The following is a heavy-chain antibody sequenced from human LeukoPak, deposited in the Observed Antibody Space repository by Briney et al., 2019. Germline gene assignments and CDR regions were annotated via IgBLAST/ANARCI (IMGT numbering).Heavy chain of an antibody. CDR1: GFTVSDNY. CDR2: IYAAGRT. D-gene: IGHD3-22*01. Sequence: GGSLRLSCEASGFTVSDNYMSWVRQAPGKGLEWVSLIYAAGRTYYADSVRGRFTISRDNTKNTLYLQMNTLRAEDTAVYYCARADSDSSGYTYWYFDLWGRGTLVTVSS. V-gene: IGHV3-53*01. J-gene: IGHJ2*01. CDR3: ARADSDSSGYTYWYFDL.